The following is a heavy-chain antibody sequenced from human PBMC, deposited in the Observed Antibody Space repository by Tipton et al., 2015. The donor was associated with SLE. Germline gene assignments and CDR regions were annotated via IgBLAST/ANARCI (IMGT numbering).Heavy chain of an antibody. CDR3: ARGPIAASGELDY. CDR2: IYSGGST. D-gene: IGHD3-16*01. V-gene: IGHV3-66*01. J-gene: IGHJ4*02. Sequence: GSLRLSCAASGFTVSSNYMSWVRQAPGKGLEWVSVIYSGGSTYYADSVKGRFTISRDNSKNTLYLQMNSLRAEDTAVYYCARGPIAASGELDYWGQGTLVTVSS. CDR1: GFTVSSNY.